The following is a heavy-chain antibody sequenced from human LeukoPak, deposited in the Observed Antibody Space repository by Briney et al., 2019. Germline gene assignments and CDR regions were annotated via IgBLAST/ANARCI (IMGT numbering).Heavy chain of an antibody. Sequence: SETLSLTCTVSGGSISSYYWSWIRQPPGKGLEWIGYIYYSGSTNYNPSLRSRVTISVDTSKNQFSLKLSSVTAADTAVYYCARTAVAGTIDYWGQGTLVAVSS. D-gene: IGHD6-19*01. V-gene: IGHV4-59*01. CDR1: GGSISSYY. CDR3: ARTAVAGTIDY. CDR2: IYYSGST. J-gene: IGHJ4*02.